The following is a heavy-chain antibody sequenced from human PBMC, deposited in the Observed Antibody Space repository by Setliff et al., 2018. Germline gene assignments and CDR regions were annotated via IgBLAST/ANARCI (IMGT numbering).Heavy chain of an antibody. J-gene: IGHJ4*02. D-gene: IGHD4-17*01. CDR1: GYSLKDSS. CDR2: FAPEVGEI. Sequence: ASVKVSCKVSGYSLKDSSVHWVRQVPGKGLEWMGGFAPEVGEIIYAQEFQGRVTMTADTSTDTAYMQVSGLRSGDTAVYFCARYGAKLAIEEWGQGTLVTVSS. CDR3: ARYGAKLAIEE. V-gene: IGHV1-24*01.